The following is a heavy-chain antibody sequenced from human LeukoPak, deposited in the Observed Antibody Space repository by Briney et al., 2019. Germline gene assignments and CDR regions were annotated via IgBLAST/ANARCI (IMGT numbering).Heavy chain of an antibody. CDR2: IRYDGSNK. D-gene: IGHD2-21*02. J-gene: IGHJ4*02. V-gene: IGHV3-30*02. CDR3: ARLHIVVVTAEGHFDY. CDR1: GFTFSSYG. Sequence: GGSLRLSCAASGFTFSSYGMHWVRQAPGKGLEWVAFIRYDGSNKYYADSVKGRFTISRDNSKNTLYLQMNSLRAEDTAVYYCARLHIVVVTAEGHFDYWGQGTLVTVSS.